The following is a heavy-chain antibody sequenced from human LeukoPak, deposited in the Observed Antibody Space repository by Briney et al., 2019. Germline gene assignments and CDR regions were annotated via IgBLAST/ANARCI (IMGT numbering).Heavy chain of an antibody. V-gene: IGHV3-20*04. CDR2: INWNGGST. D-gene: IGHD2-2*01. J-gene: IGHJ4*02. CDR1: GFTFDDYG. Sequence: GGSLRLSCAASGFTFDDYGMSWVRQAPGKGLEWVSGINWNGGSTGYADSVKGRFTISRDNAKNSLYLQMNSLRAEDTAVYYCARDDTQYATYYFDYWGQGTLVTVSS. CDR3: ARDDTQYATYYFDY.